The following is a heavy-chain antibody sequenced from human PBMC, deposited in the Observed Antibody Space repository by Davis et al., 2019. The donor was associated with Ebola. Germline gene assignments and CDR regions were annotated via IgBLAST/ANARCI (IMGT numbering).Heavy chain of an antibody. J-gene: IGHJ3*02. Sequence: PSETLSLTCTVSGGSISSGSYYWSWIRQPAGKGLEWIGHIYTSGSTNYNPSLKSRVTISVDTSKNQFSLKLSFVTAADTAVYYCARGTTARAFDIWGQGTMVTVSS. CDR1: GGSISSGSYY. V-gene: IGHV4-61*09. D-gene: IGHD2/OR15-2a*01. CDR3: ARGTTARAFDI. CDR2: IYTSGST.